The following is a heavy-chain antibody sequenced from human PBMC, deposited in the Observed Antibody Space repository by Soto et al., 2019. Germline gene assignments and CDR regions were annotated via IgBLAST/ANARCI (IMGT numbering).Heavy chain of an antibody. Sequence: PGGSLRLSCAASGFTFSSYAMGWVHQAPGKGLELVSTISAGGGRTYYADSVKGRFTISRDNSKNTLYLQMNSLRAEDTAVYYCTKGYGYDTYRYFDSWGQGTLVTVSS. J-gene: IGHJ4*02. CDR1: GFTFSSYA. CDR3: TKGYGYDTYRYFDS. D-gene: IGHD5-18*01. CDR2: ISAGGGRT. V-gene: IGHV3-23*01.